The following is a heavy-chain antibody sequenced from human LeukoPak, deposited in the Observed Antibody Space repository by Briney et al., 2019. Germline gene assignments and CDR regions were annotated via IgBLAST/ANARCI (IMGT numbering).Heavy chain of an antibody. D-gene: IGHD6-13*01. CDR1: GGSVSSGSYY. CDR2: IYDSGST. Sequence: SETLSLTCTVSGGSVSSGSYYWSWIRQPPGKGLEWIGYIYDSGSTNYNPSLKSRVTISVDTSKNQFSLKLSSVTAADTAVYYCARGPAFASWYPENWFDPWGQGTLVTVSS. V-gene: IGHV4-61*01. J-gene: IGHJ5*02. CDR3: ARGPAFASWYPENWFDP.